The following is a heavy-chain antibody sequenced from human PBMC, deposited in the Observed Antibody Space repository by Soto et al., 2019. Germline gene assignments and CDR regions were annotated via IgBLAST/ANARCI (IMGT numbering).Heavy chain of an antibody. D-gene: IGHD3-10*01. V-gene: IGHV3-30*18. J-gene: IGHJ4*02. Sequence: PGGSLRLSCTASGFTLSRYGMHWVRQAPGKGLEWVAVISYDGSHKYYRDSVKGRVTISRDNSKNTLYLQMNSLRAEDTAVYYCAKDRDYGVNHLDFWGQGTLVTVSS. CDR2: ISYDGSHK. CDR1: GFTLSRYG. CDR3: AKDRDYGVNHLDF.